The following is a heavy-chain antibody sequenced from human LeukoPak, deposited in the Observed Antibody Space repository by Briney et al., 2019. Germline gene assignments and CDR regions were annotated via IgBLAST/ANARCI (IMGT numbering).Heavy chain of an antibody. V-gene: IGHV3-7*03. CDR1: GFTFSNYW. Sequence: GGSLRLSCAASGFTFSNYWMSWVRQAPGKGLEWVANIKQDGSEKYYVDPVKGRFTISRDNAKNSLYLQMNSLRADDTAVYSCARGVTARGFYYYMDIWGRGTTVTISS. CDR2: IKQDGSEK. D-gene: IGHD2-21*02. CDR3: ARGVTARGFYYYMDI. J-gene: IGHJ6*03.